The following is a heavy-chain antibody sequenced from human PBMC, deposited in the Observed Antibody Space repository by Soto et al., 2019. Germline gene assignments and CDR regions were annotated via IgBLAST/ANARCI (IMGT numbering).Heavy chain of an antibody. J-gene: IGHJ6*02. V-gene: IGHV1-58*01. CDR3: AADFYDSAAMDV. D-gene: IGHD3-22*01. CDR1: GFTFTNSA. CDR2: IVVGSGNT. Sequence: TSVKVSCKASGFTFTNSAVQWMRQARGQRLEWIGWIVVGSGNTNSAQRFQERVTITRDMPTSTAYMELSSLRSEDTAVYYCAADFYDSAAMDVWGQGTTVTVSS.